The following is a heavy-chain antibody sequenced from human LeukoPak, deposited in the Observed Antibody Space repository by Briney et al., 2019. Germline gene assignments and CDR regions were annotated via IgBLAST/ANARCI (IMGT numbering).Heavy chain of an antibody. D-gene: IGHD3-16*01. CDR2: ISGTGGRT. Sequence: GGSLRLSCTASGFTFSNYAMTWVRQAPGKGLEWVSSISGTGGRTYSADSVKGRFTISRDNSKNTLYLQMKNLRVEHTAVYYCAKGLHGGVGYGVDVGGQGTTVSVSS. J-gene: IGHJ6*02. CDR1: GFTFSNYA. V-gene: IGHV3-23*01. CDR3: AKGLHGGVGYGVDV.